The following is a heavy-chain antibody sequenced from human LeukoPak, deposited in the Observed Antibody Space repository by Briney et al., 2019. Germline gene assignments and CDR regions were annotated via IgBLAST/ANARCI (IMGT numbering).Heavy chain of an antibody. D-gene: IGHD3-10*01. J-gene: IGHJ4*02. CDR2: ISAYNGNT. CDR1: GYTLTSYG. Sequence: EASVKVSCKASGYTLTSYGISWVRQAPGQGLEWMGWISAYNGNTNYAQKLQGRVTMTTDTSTSTAYMELRSLRSDDTAVYYCATAKLLWFGESSHWGQGTLVTVSS. V-gene: IGHV1-18*01. CDR3: ATAKLLWFGESSH.